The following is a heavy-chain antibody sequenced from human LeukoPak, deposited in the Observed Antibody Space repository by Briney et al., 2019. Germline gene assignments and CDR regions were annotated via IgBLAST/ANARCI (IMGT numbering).Heavy chain of an antibody. Sequence: GGSLRLSCVASGLNFGESAMHWVRQAPGKGLEWVTLISADGGSAFSADSVKGRFSISRDNSKNSLYLQMDSLRSEDTAMYYCAKESGKFDYWGQGTLVVVSS. J-gene: IGHJ4*02. CDR1: GLNFGESA. CDR2: ISADGGSA. CDR3: AKESGKFDY. V-gene: IGHV3-43*02.